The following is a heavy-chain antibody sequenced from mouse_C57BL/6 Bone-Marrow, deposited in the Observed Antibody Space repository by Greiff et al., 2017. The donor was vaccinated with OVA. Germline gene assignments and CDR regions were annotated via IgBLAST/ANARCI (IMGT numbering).Heavy chain of an antibody. J-gene: IGHJ1*03. Sequence: QVQLQQPGAELVKPGASVKLSCKASGYTFTSYWMHWVKQRPGQGLEWIGMIHPNSGSTNYNEKFKSKATLTVDKSSSTAYMQLSSLTSEDSAVYYCARNLHYAGHWYFDVWGTGTTVTVSS. CDR2: IHPNSGST. CDR3: ARNLHYAGHWYFDV. D-gene: IGHD6-5*01. CDR1: GYTFTSYW. V-gene: IGHV1-64*01.